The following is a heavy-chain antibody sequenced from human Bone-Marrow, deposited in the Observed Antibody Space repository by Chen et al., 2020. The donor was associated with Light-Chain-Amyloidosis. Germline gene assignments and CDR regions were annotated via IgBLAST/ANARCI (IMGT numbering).Heavy chain of an antibody. Sequence: QLHLQESGPGLVRPSETLSLTCAVSGGALTSTSYYAGWIRQPPGKGLEWIGSVYYDGTTFDNPSLERRVAISVDTSRNQFSLKLSSVTAADTAVYYCARAVRIAARRAGGYYGMDVWGQGTTVTVSS. J-gene: IGHJ6*02. D-gene: IGHD6-6*01. CDR1: GGALTSTSYY. V-gene: IGHV4-39*07. CDR3: ARAVRIAARRAGGYYGMDV. CDR2: VYYDGTT.